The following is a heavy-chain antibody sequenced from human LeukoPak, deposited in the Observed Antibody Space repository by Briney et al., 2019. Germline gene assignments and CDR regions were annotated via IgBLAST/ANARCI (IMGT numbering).Heavy chain of an antibody. D-gene: IGHD3-10*01. J-gene: IGHJ4*02. Sequence: GGSLRPSCAASGFTFSNYGMHWVRQAPGKGLEWVAVIWYDGSNKYYADSVKGRFTISRDNSKNTLYLQMNSLRAEDTAVYYCAGNYGPYYFDYWGQGTLVTVSS. V-gene: IGHV3-33*01. CDR3: AGNYGPYYFDY. CDR1: GFTFSNYG. CDR2: IWYDGSNK.